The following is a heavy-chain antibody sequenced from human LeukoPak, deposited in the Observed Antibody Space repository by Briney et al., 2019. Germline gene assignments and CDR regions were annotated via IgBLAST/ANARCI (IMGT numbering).Heavy chain of an antibody. V-gene: IGHV4-59*01. Sequence: PSETLSLTCTVSGGSISSYYWSWIRQPPGKGLEWIGYIYYSGSTNYNPSLKSRVTISVDTSKNQLSLKLSSVTAADTAVYYCARASPRGGHYYMDVWGKGTTVTVSS. J-gene: IGHJ6*03. CDR2: IYYSGST. CDR1: GGSISSYY. D-gene: IGHD3-10*01. CDR3: ARASPRGGHYYMDV.